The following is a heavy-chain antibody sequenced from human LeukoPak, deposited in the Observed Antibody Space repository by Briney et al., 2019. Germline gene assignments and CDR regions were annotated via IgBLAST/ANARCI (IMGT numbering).Heavy chain of an antibody. D-gene: IGHD3/OR15-3a*01. V-gene: IGHV3-64*01. J-gene: IGHJ4*02. Sequence: PGGSLRLSCSASGFTFSNYAMHWVRQAPGKGLEYVSAISSNGGSTYYANSVKGRFTISRDNSKNTLYLQMGSLRAEDMAVYYCARVSVGPDFDYWGQGTLVTVSS. CDR3: ARVSVGPDFDY. CDR2: ISSNGGST. CDR1: GFTFSNYA.